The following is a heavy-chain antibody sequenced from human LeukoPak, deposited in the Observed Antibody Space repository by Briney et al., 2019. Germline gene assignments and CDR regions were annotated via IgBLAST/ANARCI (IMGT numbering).Heavy chain of an antibody. CDR2: IVVGSGNT. Sequence: TSVKVSCKASGFTFTSSAVQWVRQARGQRLEWIGWIVVGSGNTNYAQKFQERVTITRDMSTSTAYMELSSLRSEDTAVYYCAAESFRYYGSGSYYRYYYYGMDVWGKGTTVTVSS. CDR3: AAESFRYYGSGSYYRYYYYGMDV. D-gene: IGHD3-10*01. CDR1: GFTFTSSA. V-gene: IGHV1-58*01. J-gene: IGHJ6*04.